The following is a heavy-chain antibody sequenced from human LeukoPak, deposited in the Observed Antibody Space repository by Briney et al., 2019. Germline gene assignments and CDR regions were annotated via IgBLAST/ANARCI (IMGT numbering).Heavy chain of an antibody. CDR3: ARDSSYYDILTGYPGEYYFDY. CDR2: IYTSGST. V-gene: IGHV4-4*07. CDR1: GGSISSYY. Sequence: PSETLSLTCPVSGGSISSYYWSWIRQPAGKGLEWIGRIYTSGSTNYNPSLKSRVTMSVDTSKNQFSLKLSSVTAADTAVYYCARDSSYYDILTGYPGEYYFDYWGQGTLVTVSS. J-gene: IGHJ4*02. D-gene: IGHD3-9*01.